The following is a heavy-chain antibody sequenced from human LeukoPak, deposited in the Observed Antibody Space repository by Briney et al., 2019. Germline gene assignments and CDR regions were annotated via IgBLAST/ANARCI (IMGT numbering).Heavy chain of an antibody. D-gene: IGHD3-16*01. CDR2: ISSSSSTI. CDR3: ARDQAYYDYVWGSPSFDY. V-gene: IGHV3-48*02. CDR1: GFTLSGYS. J-gene: IGHJ4*02. Sequence: GGSLRLSCAASGFTLSGYSMNWVRQAPGKGLEWVSYISSSSSTIYYADSVKGRFAISRDIAKNSLYLQMNSLRDEDTAVYYCARDQAYYDYVWGSPSFDYWGQGTLVTVSS.